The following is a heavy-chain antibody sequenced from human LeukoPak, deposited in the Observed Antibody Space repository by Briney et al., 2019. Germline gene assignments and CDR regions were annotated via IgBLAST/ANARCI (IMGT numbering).Heavy chain of an antibody. D-gene: IGHD3-22*01. CDR2: IYTSGST. CDR1: GGSISSYY. CDR3: AGKNYYDSSGSPFDY. V-gene: IGHV4-4*07. Sequence: SETLSLTCTVCGGSISSYYWSWLRQPAGKGVEWIGRIYTSGSTNYNPSLKSRVTISVDTSKNQFSLKLSSVTAADTAVYYCAGKNYYDSSGSPFDYWGQGTLVTVSS. J-gene: IGHJ4*02.